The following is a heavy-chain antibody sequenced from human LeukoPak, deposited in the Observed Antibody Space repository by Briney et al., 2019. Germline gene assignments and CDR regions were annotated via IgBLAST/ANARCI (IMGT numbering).Heavy chain of an antibody. CDR1: GGSINNYY. CDR2: IYYTGST. D-gene: IGHD6-25*01. Sequence: SETLSLTCTVSGGSINNYYWSWIRQPPGKGLEWIGYIYYTGSTNYSPSVKSRVTISVDPNNNQFSLKLAAVTVADPAVYFFAGGRGRVNSRLWAQGTLVSVSS. J-gene: IGHJ4*02. CDR3: AGGRGRVNSRL. V-gene: IGHV4-59*01.